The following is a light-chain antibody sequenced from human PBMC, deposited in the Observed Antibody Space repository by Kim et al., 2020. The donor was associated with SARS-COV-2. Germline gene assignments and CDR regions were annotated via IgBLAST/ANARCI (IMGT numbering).Light chain of an antibody. CDR1: KLGDKY. CDR2: QDS. Sequence: SYELTQPPSVSVSPGQTASITCSGDKLGDKYACWYQQKPGQSPVLVIYQDSKRPSGIPERFSRSNSGNTATLTISGTQAMDEADYYCQAWDSSNWVFGGG. V-gene: IGLV3-1*01. CDR3: QAWDSSNWV. J-gene: IGLJ3*02.